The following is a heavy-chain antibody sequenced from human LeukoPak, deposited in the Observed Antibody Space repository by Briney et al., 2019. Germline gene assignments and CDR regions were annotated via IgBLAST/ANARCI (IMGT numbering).Heavy chain of an antibody. CDR1: GGSFSGYY. CDR3: ARGGFSCSSTSCYFGGYYFDY. Sequence: SETLSLTCAVYGGSFSGYYWSWIRQPPGKGLEWIGEINHSGSTNYNPSLKSRVTISVDTSKNQFSLKLSSVSAADTAVYYCARGGFSCSSTSCYFGGYYFDYWGQGTLVTVSS. D-gene: IGHD2-2*01. CDR2: INHSGST. V-gene: IGHV4-34*01. J-gene: IGHJ4*02.